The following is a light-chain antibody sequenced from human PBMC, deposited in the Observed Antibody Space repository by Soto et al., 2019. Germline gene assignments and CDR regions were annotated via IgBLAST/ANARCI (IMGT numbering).Light chain of an antibody. CDR1: QSISSY. CDR3: QQSHSTLFT. CDR2: AAS. V-gene: IGKV1-39*01. Sequence: DIQMTQSPSSLSASVGDRVTITCRASQSISSYLNWYQQKPGKAPKLLIYAASSLQSGVPPRFSGSGSGTDFTLTISSLQPEDFATYYCQQSHSTLFTFGPGTKVDIK. J-gene: IGKJ3*01.